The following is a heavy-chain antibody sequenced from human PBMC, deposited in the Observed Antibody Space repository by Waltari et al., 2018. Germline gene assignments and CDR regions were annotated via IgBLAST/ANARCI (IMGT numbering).Heavy chain of an antibody. CDR1: GFTFSSYW. CDR3: AKGGGLGTGA. V-gene: IGHV3-74*01. D-gene: IGHD7-27*01. J-gene: IGHJ4*02. Sequence: EVQLVESGGGLVQPGGSLRLSCAASGFTFSSYWMHWVRQAPGKGLGWVSRINGDGSGTSYADSVKGRFTISRDNAKNTLYLQMNSLRAEDTAVYYCAKGGGLGTGAWGQGTLVTVSS. CDR2: INGDGSGT.